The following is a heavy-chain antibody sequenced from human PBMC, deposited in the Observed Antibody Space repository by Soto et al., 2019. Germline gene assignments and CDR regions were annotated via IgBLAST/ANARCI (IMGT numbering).Heavy chain of an antibody. CDR2: IYYSGST. CDR3: ARESACYGSSTSCYNWFDP. V-gene: IGHV4-30-4*01. D-gene: IGHD2-2*01. Sequence: SETLSLTCTFSCGSISSGDYYWSWIRQPPGKGLEWIGYIYYSGSTYYNPSLKSRVTISVDTSKNQFSLKLSSVTAADTAVYYCARESACYGSSTSCYNWFDPWGQGTLVTVSS. CDR1: CGSISSGDYY. J-gene: IGHJ5*02.